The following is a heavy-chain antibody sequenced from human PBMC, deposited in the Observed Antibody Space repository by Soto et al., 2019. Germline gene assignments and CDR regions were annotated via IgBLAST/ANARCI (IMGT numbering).Heavy chain of an antibody. CDR1: GFTFSSYG. J-gene: IGHJ4*02. CDR2: IWYDGSNK. D-gene: IGHD3-16*02. Sequence: GGSLRLSCAASGFTFSSYGMHWVRQAPGKGLEWVAVIWYDGSNKYYADSVKGRFTISRDNSKNTLYLQMNSLRAEDTAVYYCAREQSWPTSSYFDYWGQGTLVTVSS. V-gene: IGHV3-33*01. CDR3: AREQSWPTSSYFDY.